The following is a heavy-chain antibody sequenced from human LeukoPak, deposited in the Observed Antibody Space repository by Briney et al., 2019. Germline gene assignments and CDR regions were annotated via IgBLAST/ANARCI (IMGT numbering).Heavy chain of an antibody. CDR2: ISSSGSTI. Sequence: GGSLRLSCAASGFTFSDYYMSWIRQAPGKGLEWVSYISSSGSTIYYADSVKGRFTISRDNAKNSLYLQMNSLRAEDTAVYYCARVANGYYDSSGYNDYWGQGTLVTVSS. CDR3: ARVANGYYDSSGYNDY. D-gene: IGHD3-22*01. J-gene: IGHJ4*02. V-gene: IGHV3-11*01. CDR1: GFTFSDYY.